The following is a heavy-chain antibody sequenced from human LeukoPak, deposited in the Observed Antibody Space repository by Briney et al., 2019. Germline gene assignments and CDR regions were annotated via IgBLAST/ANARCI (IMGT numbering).Heavy chain of an antibody. CDR2: INHSGGT. D-gene: IGHD2-2*01. J-gene: IGHJ4*02. CDR1: GGSFSGYY. CDR3: ARGGKYCSSTTCYVAY. Sequence: SETLSLTCAVYGGSFSGYYWSWVRQPPGEGLEWIGEINHSGGTNCNPSLKSRVTISVDTSKNQFSLKLSSVTAADTAVYYCARGGKYCSSTTCYVAYWRQGALVTVSS. V-gene: IGHV4-34*01.